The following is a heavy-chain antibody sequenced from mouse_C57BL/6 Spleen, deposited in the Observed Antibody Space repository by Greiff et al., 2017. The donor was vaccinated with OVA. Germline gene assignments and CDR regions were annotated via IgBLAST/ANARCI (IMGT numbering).Heavy chain of an antibody. V-gene: IGHV10-1*01. Sequence: EVKVVESGGGLVQPKGSLKLSCAASGFSFNTYAMNWVRQAPGKGLEWVARIRSKSNNYATYYADSVKDRFTISRDDSESMLYLQMNNLKTEDTAMYYCVRHGPWYFDYWGQGTTLTVSS. CDR3: VRHGPWYFDY. CDR1: GFSFNTYA. J-gene: IGHJ2*01. CDR2: IRSKSNNYAT.